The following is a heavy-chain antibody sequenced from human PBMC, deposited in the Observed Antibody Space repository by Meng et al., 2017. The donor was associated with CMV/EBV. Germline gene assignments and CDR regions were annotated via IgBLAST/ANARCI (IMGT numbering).Heavy chain of an antibody. CDR3: ARASYGRSPFYY. V-gene: IGHV4-34*01. D-gene: IGHD5-18*01. CDR2: INHSGST. Sequence: GSLRLSCAVYGGSFSGYYWSRIRQPPGKGLEWIGEINHSGSTNYNPSLKSRVTISVDTSKNQFSLKLSSVTAADTAVYYCARASYGRSPFYYWGQGTLVTVSS. CDR1: GGSFSGYY. J-gene: IGHJ4*02.